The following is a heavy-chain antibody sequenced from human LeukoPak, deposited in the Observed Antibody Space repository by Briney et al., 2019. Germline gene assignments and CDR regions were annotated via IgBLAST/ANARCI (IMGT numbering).Heavy chain of an antibody. Sequence: GGSLRLSCAASGFTFSSYSMNWVRQAPGKGLEWVSSISSSSSYIYYADSVKGRFTISRDNAKNSLYLQMNSLRAEDTAVYYCARRETEWLVRDFDYWGQGTLVTVSS. CDR3: ARRETEWLVRDFDY. CDR2: ISSSSSYI. D-gene: IGHD6-19*01. CDR1: GFTFSSYS. V-gene: IGHV3-21*01. J-gene: IGHJ4*02.